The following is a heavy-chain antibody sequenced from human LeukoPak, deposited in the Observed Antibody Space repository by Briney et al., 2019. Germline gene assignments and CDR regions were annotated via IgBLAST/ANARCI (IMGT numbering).Heavy chain of an antibody. J-gene: IGHJ5*02. Sequence: SVKVSCKASGGTFSSYAISWVRQAPGQGLEWMGGIIPIFGTANYAQKFQGRVTITADKSTSTAYMELSSLRSEDTAVYYCARRQITMVRGVILPFDPWGQGTLVTVSS. CDR2: IIPIFGTA. V-gene: IGHV1-69*06. D-gene: IGHD3-10*01. CDR3: ARRQITMVRGVILPFDP. CDR1: GGTFSSYA.